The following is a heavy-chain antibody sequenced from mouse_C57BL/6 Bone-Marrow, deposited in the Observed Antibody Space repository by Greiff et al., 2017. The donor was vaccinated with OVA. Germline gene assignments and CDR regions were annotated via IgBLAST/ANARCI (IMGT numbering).Heavy chain of an antibody. CDR2: INPGSGGT. CDR3: ARPTTRYYAMDY. J-gene: IGHJ4*01. Sequence: QQSGAELVRPGTSVKVSCKASGYAFTNYLIEWVKQRPGQGLEWIGVINPGSGGTNYNEKFKGKATLTADKSSSTAYMQLSSLTSEDSAVYFCARPTTRYYAMDYWGQGTSVTVSS. D-gene: IGHD2-10*01. V-gene: IGHV1-54*01. CDR1: GYAFTNYL.